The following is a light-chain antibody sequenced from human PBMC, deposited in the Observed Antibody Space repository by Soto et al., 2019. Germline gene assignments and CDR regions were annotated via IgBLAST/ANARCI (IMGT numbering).Light chain of an antibody. J-gene: IGLJ3*02. V-gene: IGLV4-69*01. CDR3: QTWGTGSWV. Sequence: QLVLTQSPSASASLGASVKLTCTLSSGHSSNAIAWHQQQPEKGPRYLMKINNDGTHYKGDGIPDRFSGSSSGAERYLTISSLQSEDEADYYCQTWGTGSWVFGGGTKVTVL. CDR2: INNDGTH. CDR1: SGHSSNA.